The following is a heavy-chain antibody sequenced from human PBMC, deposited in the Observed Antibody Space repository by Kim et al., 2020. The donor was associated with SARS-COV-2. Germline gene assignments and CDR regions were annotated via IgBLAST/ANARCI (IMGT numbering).Heavy chain of an antibody. Sequence: NPSRKSRVTISGDTSKKQFSLRVNSVTAADTAVYYCARSYYGGNSLITFDIWGQGTMVTVSS. CDR3: ARSYYGGNSLITFDI. V-gene: IGHV4-4*09. J-gene: IGHJ3*02. D-gene: IGHD4-17*01.